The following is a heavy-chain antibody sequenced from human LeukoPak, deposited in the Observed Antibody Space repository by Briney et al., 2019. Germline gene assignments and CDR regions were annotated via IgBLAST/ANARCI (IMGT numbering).Heavy chain of an antibody. CDR1: GFTFSSYS. J-gene: IGHJ4*02. D-gene: IGHD3-3*01. CDR2: ISSSSTI. Sequence: GGSLRLSCAASGFTFSSYSMNWVRQAPGKGLEWVSYISSSSTIYYADSVKGRFTISRDNAKNSLYLQMNSLRAEDTAVYYCARDLFRDYDFWSGYHSFDYWGQGTLVTVSS. CDR3: ARDLFRDYDFWSGYHSFDY. V-gene: IGHV3-48*01.